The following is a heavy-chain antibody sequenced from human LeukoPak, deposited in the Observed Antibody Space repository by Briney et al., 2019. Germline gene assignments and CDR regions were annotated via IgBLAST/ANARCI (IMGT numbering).Heavy chain of an antibody. D-gene: IGHD3-10*01. V-gene: IGHV4-30-2*01. CDR2: IYHSGST. CDR1: GGSISSGDYS. CDR3: ARGLYGSGSYRWFDP. J-gene: IGHJ5*02. Sequence: PSQTLSLTCAVSGGSISSGDYSWSWIRQPPGRGLEWIGYIYHSGSTYYNPSLKSRVTISVDRSKNQFSLKLSSVTAADTAVYYCARGLYGSGSYRWFDPWDQGTLVTVSS.